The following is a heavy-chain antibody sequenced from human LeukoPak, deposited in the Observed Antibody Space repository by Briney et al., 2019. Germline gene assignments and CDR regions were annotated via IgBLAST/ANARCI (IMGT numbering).Heavy chain of an antibody. CDR1: GFTFSSYA. J-gene: IGHJ3*02. V-gene: IGHV3-23*01. D-gene: IGHD6-19*01. Sequence: GGSLRLSCAASGFTFSSYAMSWVRQAPGKWLEWVSGIRGSGGSTNYADSVKGRFTISRDNSKNTLYLQMNSLRAEDTAVYYCAKVYSSGWRDAFDIWGQGTMVTVSS. CDR3: AKVYSSGWRDAFDI. CDR2: IRGSGGST.